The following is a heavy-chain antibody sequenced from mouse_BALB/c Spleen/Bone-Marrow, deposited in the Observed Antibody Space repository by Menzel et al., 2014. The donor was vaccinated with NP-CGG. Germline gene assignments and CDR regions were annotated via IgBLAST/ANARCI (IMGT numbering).Heavy chain of an antibody. D-gene: IGHD4-1*01. CDR2: ISSGGSYT. V-gene: IGHV5-6-4*01. CDR3: TREDTNWDFDY. Sequence: EVHLVESGGGLVKPGGSLKLSCAASGFTFSSYTMSWVRQTPEKRLEWVATISSGGSYTYYPDSVKGRLTISRDNAKNTLYLQMSSLKSEDTAMYYCTREDTNWDFDYWGQGTTLTVSS. CDR1: GFTFSSYT. J-gene: IGHJ2*01.